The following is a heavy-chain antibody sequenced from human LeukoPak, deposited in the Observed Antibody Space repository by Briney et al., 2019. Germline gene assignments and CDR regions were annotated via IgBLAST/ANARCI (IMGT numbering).Heavy chain of an antibody. CDR3: ARDFPRTDAFDI. V-gene: IGHV6-1*01. CDR2: TYFRSKWYS. J-gene: IGHJ3*02. Sequence: SQTLSLTCAISGDSVSSNSAAWNWIRRSPSRGLEWLGRTYFRSKWYSDYAFSVKSRITISPDTSKNQFSLQLNSVTPEDTAVYYCARDFPRTDAFDIWGQGTMVTVSS. CDR1: GDSVSSNSAA.